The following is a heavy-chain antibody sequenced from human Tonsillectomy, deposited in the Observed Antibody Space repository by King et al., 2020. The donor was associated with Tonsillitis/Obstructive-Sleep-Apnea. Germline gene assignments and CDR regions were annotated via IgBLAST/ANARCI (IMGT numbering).Heavy chain of an antibody. D-gene: IGHD3-10*01. V-gene: IGHV4-34*01. CDR2: INHSGST. CDR3: SRARPHIYVSGSYYRHHFDY. J-gene: IGHJ4*02. Sequence: VQLQQWGAGLLKPSETLSLTCAVYGGSFSGYYWSWIRQPPGKGLEWSGEINHSGSTNYNPSLKSRVTISVDTSKNQFALKLSSVTAADTAGYYCSRARPHIYVSGSYYRHHFDYWGQGTLVTVSS. CDR1: GGSFSGYY.